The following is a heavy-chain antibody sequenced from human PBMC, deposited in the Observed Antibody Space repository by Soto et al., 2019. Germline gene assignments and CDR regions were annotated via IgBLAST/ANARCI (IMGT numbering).Heavy chain of an antibody. CDR1: GGSVSSGSYY. J-gene: IGHJ6*02. Sequence: QVQLQESGPGLVKPSETLSLTCTVSGGSVSSGSYYWSWIRQPPGKGLEWIGYIYYSGSTNYNPSLKSRVTISVDTSKNQSSLKLSSVTAADTAVYYCAAGGYDSYYYYGMDVWGQGTTVTVSS. CDR3: AAGGYDSYYYYGMDV. CDR2: IYYSGST. D-gene: IGHD5-12*01. V-gene: IGHV4-61*01.